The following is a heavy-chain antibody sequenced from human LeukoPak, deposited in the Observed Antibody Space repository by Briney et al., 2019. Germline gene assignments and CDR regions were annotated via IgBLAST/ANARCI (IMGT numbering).Heavy chain of an antibody. CDR3: ARGGVSIAARFDY. D-gene: IGHD6-6*01. V-gene: IGHV1-69*05. CDR1: GGTFSSYA. CDR2: IIPIFGTA. J-gene: IGHJ4*02. Sequence: SVKVSCKASGGTFSSYAISWVRQAPGQGLEWMGGIIPIFGTANYAQKFQGRVTITTDESTSTAYMELSSLRSEDTAVYYYARGGVSIAARFDYWGQGTLVTVSS.